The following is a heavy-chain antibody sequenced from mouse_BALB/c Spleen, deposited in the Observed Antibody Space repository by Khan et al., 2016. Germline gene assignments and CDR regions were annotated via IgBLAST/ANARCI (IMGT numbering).Heavy chain of an antibody. J-gene: IGHJ2*01. CDR3: ARTDRREYFDY. CDR1: GYTFSSYW. V-gene: IGHV1-9*01. Sequence: QVQLQQSGAELMKPGASVKISCKAPGYTFSSYWIEWVKQRPGHGLEWIGEILPGSGSTNYNEKFRGKATFTADTSSNTAYMQLSSLTSEDSAVPYCARTDRREYFDYWGQGTTLTVSS. CDR2: ILPGSGST.